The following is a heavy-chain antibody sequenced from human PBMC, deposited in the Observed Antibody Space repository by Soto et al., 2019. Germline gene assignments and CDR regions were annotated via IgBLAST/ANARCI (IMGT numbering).Heavy chain of an antibody. Sequence: QLQLQESGPGLVKPSETLSLTCTVSGGSISSSSYYWGWIRQPPGKGLEWIGSIYYSGSTYYNPYHQSRVTISVDTSKNHFPLKLSPVTAADTAVYYCARHNRTTMVRGASVPSNYFDYWGQGTLVTVSS. CDR2: IYYSGST. D-gene: IGHD3-10*01. CDR1: GGSISSSSYY. V-gene: IGHV4-39*01. CDR3: ARHNRTTMVRGASVPSNYFDY. J-gene: IGHJ4*02.